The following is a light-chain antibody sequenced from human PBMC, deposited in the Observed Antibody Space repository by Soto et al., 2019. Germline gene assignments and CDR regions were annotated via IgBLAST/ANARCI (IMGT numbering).Light chain of an antibody. J-gene: IGKJ5*01. V-gene: IGKV1-13*02. CDR3: QQFNTYPIT. CDR1: QDIRGA. Sequence: AIQLTQSPSSLSASVGDRVTITCRASQDIRGALAWYQQKPGKPPKLLIFDVSSLQSGVPSRFSGCGSGTDFTLTISSLQPEDFATYYCQQFNTYPITFGQGTRLEIK. CDR2: DVS.